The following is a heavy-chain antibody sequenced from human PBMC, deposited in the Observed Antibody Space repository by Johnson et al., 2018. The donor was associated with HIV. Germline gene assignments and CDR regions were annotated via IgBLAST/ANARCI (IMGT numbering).Heavy chain of an antibody. D-gene: IGHD3-22*01. Sequence: VQLVESGGGLVQPGGSLRLSCAASGFTFSNYWMSWVRQAPGKGLEWVANIKQDGSEKYYVDSVKGRFNISRDNAKNSLFLQMNSMRAEDTAVYYCARPRVSSGRHGAFDIWGQGTMGTVSS. J-gene: IGHJ3*02. V-gene: IGHV3-7*01. CDR1: GFTFSNYW. CDR3: ARPRVSSGRHGAFDI. CDR2: IKQDGSEK.